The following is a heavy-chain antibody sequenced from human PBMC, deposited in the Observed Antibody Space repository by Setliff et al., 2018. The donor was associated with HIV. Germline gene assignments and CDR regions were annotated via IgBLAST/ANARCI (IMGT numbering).Heavy chain of an antibody. J-gene: IGHJ6*03. CDR1: GGSITSYY. CDR2: INHSGST. Sequence: SETLSLTCTVSGGSITSYYWSWIRQPPGKGLEWIGEINHSGSTKYNPSLKSRVTISVDTSKNQFSLKLSSVTAADTAVYYCARGTAYYNFWSGYSQDYYYYMDVWGKGTTVTVSS. D-gene: IGHD3-3*01. CDR3: ARGTAYYNFWSGYSQDYYYYMDV. V-gene: IGHV4-34*01.